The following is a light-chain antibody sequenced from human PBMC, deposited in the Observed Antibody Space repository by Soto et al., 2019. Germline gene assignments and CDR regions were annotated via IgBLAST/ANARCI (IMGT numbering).Light chain of an antibody. J-gene: IGLJ1*01. CDR1: SSNIGADYD. V-gene: IGLV1-40*01. Sequence: QSVLTQPPSVSGAPGQRVTISCTGSSSNIGADYDVHWFQQLRGTAPKLLIYANIHRPSGVPDRFSGSKSGTSASLAITGLQADDEADYYCQPYDSGLSASGVFGTGTKLTVL. CDR2: ANI. CDR3: QPYDSGLSASGV.